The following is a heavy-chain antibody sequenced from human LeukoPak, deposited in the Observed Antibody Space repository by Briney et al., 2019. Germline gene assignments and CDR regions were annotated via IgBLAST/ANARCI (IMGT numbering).Heavy chain of an antibody. J-gene: IGHJ3*02. Sequence: GGSLRLSCAASGFTFSSYSMNWIRQAPGKGLEWVSSISSSSSYIYYADSVKDRFTISRDNAKNSLYLQMNSLRAEDTAVYYCARDMRFHNDAFDIWGQGTMVTVSS. D-gene: IGHD2-21*01. V-gene: IGHV3-21*01. CDR2: ISSSSSYI. CDR3: ARDMRFHNDAFDI. CDR1: GFTFSSYS.